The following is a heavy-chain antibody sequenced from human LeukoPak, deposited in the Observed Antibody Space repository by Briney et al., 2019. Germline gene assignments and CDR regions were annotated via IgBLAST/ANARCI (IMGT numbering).Heavy chain of an antibody. CDR3: AKATFASSWNLYFDY. CDR2: IYYSGST. Sequence: SQTLSLTCTVSGGSISSGGYYWSWIRQHPGKGLEWIGYIYYSGSTYYNPSLKSRVTISVDTSKNQFSLKLSSVTAADTAVYYCAKATFASSWNLYFDYWGQGTLVTVSS. V-gene: IGHV4-31*03. CDR1: GGSISSGGYY. D-gene: IGHD6-13*01. J-gene: IGHJ4*02.